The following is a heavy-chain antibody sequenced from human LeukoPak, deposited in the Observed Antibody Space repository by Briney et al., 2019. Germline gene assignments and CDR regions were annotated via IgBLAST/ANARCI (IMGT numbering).Heavy chain of an antibody. CDR2: ISSSSSYI. CDR3: AGAVDYGKHFDY. V-gene: IGHV3-21*01. CDR1: GFTFSSYS. D-gene: IGHD4/OR15-4a*01. J-gene: IGHJ4*02. Sequence: GGSLRLSCAASGFTFSSYSMNWVRQAPGKGLEWVSSISSSSSYIYYADSVKGRFTISRDNAKNSLYLQMNSLRAEDTAVYYCAGAVDYGKHFDYWGQGTLVTVSS.